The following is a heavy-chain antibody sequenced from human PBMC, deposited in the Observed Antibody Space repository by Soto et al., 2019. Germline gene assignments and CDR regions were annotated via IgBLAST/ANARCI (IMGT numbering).Heavy chain of an antibody. V-gene: IGHV4-30-4*01. CDR3: ARGPIRFLEWLSYAGFDY. Sequence: SETLSLTCTVSGGSISSGDYYWSWIRQPPGKGLEWIGYIYYSGSTCYNPSLKSRVTISVDTSKNQFSLKLSSVTAADTAVYYCARGPIRFLEWLSYAGFDYWGQGTLVTVSS. D-gene: IGHD3-3*01. CDR1: GGSISSGDYY. J-gene: IGHJ4*02. CDR2: IYYSGST.